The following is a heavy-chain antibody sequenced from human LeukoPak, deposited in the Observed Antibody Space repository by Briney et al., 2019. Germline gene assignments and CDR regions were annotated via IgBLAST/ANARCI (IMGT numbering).Heavy chain of an antibody. CDR3: AKGRHYDFRTSFDY. D-gene: IGHD3-3*01. J-gene: IGHJ4*02. CDR2: ISGSGGST. CDR1: GFTFSSYS. Sequence: PGGSLRLSCAASGFTFSSYSMNWVRQAPGKGLEWVSGISGSGGSTYYADSVKGRFTISRNNSKNTLYLQMNSLRAEDTAVYYCAKGRHYDFRTSFDYWGQGTLVTVSS. V-gene: IGHV3-23*01.